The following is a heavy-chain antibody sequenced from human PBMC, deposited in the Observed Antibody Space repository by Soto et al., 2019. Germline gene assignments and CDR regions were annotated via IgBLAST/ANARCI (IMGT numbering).Heavy chain of an antibody. Sequence: QTLSLTCAISGDSVSSISASWNWIRQSPSRGLEWLGRTYYRSKWTNDYAVSVKSRITINPDTSKNQFSLQLSSVTPEDTAMYYCVRGYSSSFDYWGQGTLVTVSS. J-gene: IGHJ4*02. CDR3: VRGYSSSFDY. CDR1: GDSVSSISAS. D-gene: IGHD2-15*01. CDR2: TYYRSKWTN. V-gene: IGHV6-1*01.